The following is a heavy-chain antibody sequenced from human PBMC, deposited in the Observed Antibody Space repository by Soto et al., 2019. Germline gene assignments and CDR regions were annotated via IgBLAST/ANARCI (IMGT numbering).Heavy chain of an antibody. J-gene: IGHJ5*02. V-gene: IGHV3-15*01. CDR3: DTDRS. CDR2: IKSKTDGGTT. Sequence: GGSLRLSCAASGFIFSDAWMSWVRQAPGKGLEWVGRIKSKTDGGTTDYAAPVKGRFTISRDDSKNTLFLQVNSLKLDDKAVYYCDTDRSWGQGTLVTVSS. CDR1: GFIFSDAW.